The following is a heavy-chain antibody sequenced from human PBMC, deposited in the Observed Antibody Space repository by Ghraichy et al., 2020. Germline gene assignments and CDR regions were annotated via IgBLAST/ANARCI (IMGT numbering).Heavy chain of an antibody. D-gene: IGHD2-2*01. CDR3: ARGAYCSSTSCYPAGTFDI. CDR2: ISAYNGDT. V-gene: IGHV1-18*01. CDR1: GYTFTSYG. J-gene: IGHJ3*02. Sequence: ASVKVSCKASGYTFTSYGINWVRQAPGQGLEWMGWISAYNGDTNYAQKLQGRVTMTTDTSTRTAYMELRSLRSDDTAVYYCARGAYCSSTSCYPAGTFDIWGQVIMVTVSS.